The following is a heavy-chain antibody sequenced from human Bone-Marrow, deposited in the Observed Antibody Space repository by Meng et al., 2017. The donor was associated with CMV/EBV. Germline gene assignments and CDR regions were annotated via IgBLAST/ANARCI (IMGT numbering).Heavy chain of an antibody. CDR2: IRHDGSNE. J-gene: IGHJ4*02. V-gene: IGHV3-30*02. CDR3: ARVGAGADY. CDR1: GYTFNDYR. Sequence: GGSLRLSCEASGYTFNDYRMHWVRQAPGKGLEWVAFIRHDGSNEDYVDSVKGRFTISRDNSKNTLYLQMNSLRAEDTAVYYCARVGAGADYWGQGTLVTVSS. D-gene: IGHD3-16*01.